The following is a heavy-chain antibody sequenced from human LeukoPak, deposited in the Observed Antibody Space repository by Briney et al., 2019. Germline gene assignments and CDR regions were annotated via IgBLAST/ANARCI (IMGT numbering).Heavy chain of an antibody. CDR3: AKEYGPTREYCSSTSCYVDY. V-gene: IGHV3-30*18. CDR2: IWYDGSKK. Sequence: PGRSLRLSCAASGFIFSSYDMHWVRQAPGKGLEWVAVIWYDGSKKDYSDSVKGRFIISRDNSKNTVSLEMNSLGAEDTAVYYCAKEYGPTREYCSSTSCYVDYWGQGTLVTVSS. CDR1: GFIFSSYD. J-gene: IGHJ4*02. D-gene: IGHD2-2*01.